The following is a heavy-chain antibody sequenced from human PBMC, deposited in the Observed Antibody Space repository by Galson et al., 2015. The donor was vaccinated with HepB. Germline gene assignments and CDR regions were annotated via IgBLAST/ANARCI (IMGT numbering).Heavy chain of an antibody. D-gene: IGHD1-26*01. CDR1: GFDFGNYV. CDR2: ISAGDSSI. Sequence: SLRLSCAASGFDFGNYVMSWVRQAPGKGLVWVTAISAGDSSIYYADSVKGRFAISRDNSKNTLHLQMNSLTVEDTAVYYCAREGPSGSYFDNWGQGTLVTVSS. CDR3: AREGPSGSYFDN. V-gene: IGHV3-23*01. J-gene: IGHJ4*02.